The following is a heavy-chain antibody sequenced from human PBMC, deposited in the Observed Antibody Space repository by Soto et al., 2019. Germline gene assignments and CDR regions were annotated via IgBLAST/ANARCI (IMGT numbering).Heavy chain of an antibody. CDR3: ARDGWYSSGWYGVGYFDY. D-gene: IGHD6-19*01. V-gene: IGHV3-48*02. Sequence: GGSLRLSCAASGFTFSSYSMNWVRQAPGKGLEWVSYISSSSSTIYYADSVKGRFTISRDNAKNSLYLQMNSLRDEDTAVYYCARDGWYSSGWYGVGYFDYWGQGTLVTVSS. CDR1: GFTFSSYS. CDR2: ISSSSSTI. J-gene: IGHJ4*02.